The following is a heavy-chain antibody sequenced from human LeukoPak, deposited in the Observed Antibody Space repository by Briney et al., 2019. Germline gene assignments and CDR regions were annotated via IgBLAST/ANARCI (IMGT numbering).Heavy chain of an antibody. D-gene: IGHD6-13*01. Sequence: PSETLSLTCTVSGGSISSYYWSWIRQPPGKGLEWIGYIYYSGSTNYNPSLKSRVTISVDTSKNQFSLKLSSVTAADTAVYYCARGREAEYSSSWSPYYFDYWGQGTLVTVSS. V-gene: IGHV4-59*12. CDR1: GGSISSYY. J-gene: IGHJ4*02. CDR3: ARGREAEYSSSWSPYYFDY. CDR2: IYYSGST.